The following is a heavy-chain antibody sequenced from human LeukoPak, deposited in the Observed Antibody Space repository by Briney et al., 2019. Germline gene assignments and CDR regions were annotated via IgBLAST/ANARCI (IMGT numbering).Heavy chain of an antibody. D-gene: IGHD3-9*01. J-gene: IGHJ4*02. CDR3: ARDLGYDILTGYYSD. Sequence: PGGSLRLSCAASGFTFSRNGMHWVRQAPGTGLEWVAVIWYDRSNKYYADSVKGRFTISRDNSKNTLYLQMNSLRAEDTAVYYCARDLGYDILTGYYSDWGQGTLVTVSS. CDR2: IWYDRSNK. V-gene: IGHV3-33*01. CDR1: GFTFSRNG.